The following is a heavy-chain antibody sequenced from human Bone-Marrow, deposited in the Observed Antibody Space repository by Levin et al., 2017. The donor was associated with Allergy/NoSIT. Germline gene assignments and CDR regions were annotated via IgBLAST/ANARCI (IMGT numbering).Heavy chain of an antibody. D-gene: IGHD1-26*01. CDR1: GLDFTTHA. CDR3: ATSSHYDYIVGATTFEY. Sequence: GGSLRLSCAASGLDFTTHAMSWVRQAPGKGLEWVAVITRGGTTFKTASVKGRFTIFRDNSKSTLNMQMNSLTAEDTAVYYCATSSHYDYIVGATTFEYWGQGTLVTVSS. J-gene: IGHJ4*02. CDR2: ITRGGTT. V-gene: IGHV3-23*01.